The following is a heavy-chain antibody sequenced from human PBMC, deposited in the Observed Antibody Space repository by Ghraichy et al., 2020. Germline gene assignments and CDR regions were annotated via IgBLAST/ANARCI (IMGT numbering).Heavy chain of an antibody. D-gene: IGHD1-20*01. CDR1: GGSISSYY. CDR3: ARSDITGTRLIDY. Sequence: SETLSLTCTVSGGSISSYYWSWIRQPPGKGLEWIGYIYYSGSTNYNPSLKSRVTISVDTSKNQFSLKLSSVTAADTAVYYCARSDITGTRLIDYWGQGTLVTVSS. CDR2: IYYSGST. J-gene: IGHJ4*02. V-gene: IGHV4-59*01.